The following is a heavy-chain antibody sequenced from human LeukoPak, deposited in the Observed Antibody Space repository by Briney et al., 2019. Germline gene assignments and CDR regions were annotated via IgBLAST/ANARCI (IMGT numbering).Heavy chain of an antibody. D-gene: IGHD3-10*01. CDR1: VFTFSTYG. J-gene: IGHJ4*02. V-gene: IGHV3-30*02. Sequence: PGGSLRLSCAASVFTFSTYGMHGVRQAPGKGLGWAAFIRYDGSYKYYAASVMGRFTISTDISKDTLYLLLNSLRVEGTAVYYCAKDSHRTGSYSGTYPYYFDYWGQGTLVSVSS. CDR3: AKDSHRTGSYSGTYPYYFDY. CDR2: IRYDGSYK.